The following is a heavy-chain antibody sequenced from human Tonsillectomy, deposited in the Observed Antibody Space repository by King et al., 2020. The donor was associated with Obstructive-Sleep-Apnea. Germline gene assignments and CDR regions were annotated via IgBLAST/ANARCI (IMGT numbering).Heavy chain of an antibody. Sequence: VQLQESGSGLVKPSQTLSLTCAVSGGSISSGGYSWSWIRQPPGKGLEWIGYIYHSGSTYYNPSLKSRVTISVDRSKNQFSLKLSSVTAADTAVYYCARGDYNDSRFDPWGQGTLVTVSS. CDR1: GGSISSGGYS. V-gene: IGHV4-30-2*01. CDR2: IYHSGST. D-gene: IGHD3-22*01. J-gene: IGHJ5*02. CDR3: ARGDYNDSRFDP.